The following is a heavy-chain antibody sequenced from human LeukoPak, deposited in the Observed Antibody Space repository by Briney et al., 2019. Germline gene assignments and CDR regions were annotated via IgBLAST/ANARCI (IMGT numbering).Heavy chain of an antibody. CDR2: ISYDGSNK. V-gene: IGHV3-30-3*01. CDR3: ARDGRYCGGGSCYHNWFDP. Sequence: EPGGSLRLSCAASGFTFSSYAMHGVRQAPGKGLEWVAVISYDGSNKYYADSVKGRFTISRDNSKNTLYLQMNSLRAEDTAVYYCARDGRYCGGGSCYHNWFDPWGQGTLVTVSS. J-gene: IGHJ5*02. CDR1: GFTFSSYA. D-gene: IGHD2-15*01.